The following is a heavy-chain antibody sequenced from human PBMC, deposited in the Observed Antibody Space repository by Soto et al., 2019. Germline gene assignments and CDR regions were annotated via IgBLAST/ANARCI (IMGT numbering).Heavy chain of an antibody. Sequence: SVKVSCKASGGTFSSYAISWVRQAPGQGLEWMGGIIPIFGTANYAQKFQGRVTITADESTSTAYMELSSLRSEDTAVYYCARRKYSYGTFDYWGQGTLVTVSS. V-gene: IGHV1-69*13. CDR1: GGTFSSYA. D-gene: IGHD5-18*01. CDR2: IIPIFGTA. CDR3: ARRKYSYGTFDY. J-gene: IGHJ4*02.